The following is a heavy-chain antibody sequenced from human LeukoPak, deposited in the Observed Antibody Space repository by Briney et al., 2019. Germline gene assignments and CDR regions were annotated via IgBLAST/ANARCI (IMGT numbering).Heavy chain of an antibody. Sequence: PGGSLRLSCAASGITFSTYGMSWVRQAPGKGLEWLSAISYSGGTTYYATSVRGRFTISRDNSKNTLYLQMNSLRAEDTAVYYCAKGMRIRVTMIVVAGTGWAFDIWGQGTMVTVSS. D-gene: IGHD3-22*01. CDR2: ISYSGGTT. CDR3: AKGMRIRVTMIVVAGTGWAFDI. J-gene: IGHJ3*02. CDR1: GITFSTYG. V-gene: IGHV3-23*01.